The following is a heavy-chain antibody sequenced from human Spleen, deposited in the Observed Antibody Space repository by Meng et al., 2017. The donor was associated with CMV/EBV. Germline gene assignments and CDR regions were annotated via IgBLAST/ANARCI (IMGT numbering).Heavy chain of an antibody. V-gene: IGHV3-7*01. J-gene: IGHJ3*01. CDR2: IKQDGSEK. D-gene: IGHD2-15*01. Sequence: GGSLRLSCAASGFTFSSYWMSWVRQAPGKGLEWVANIKQDGSEKYYVDSVKGRFTISRDNAKNSLYLQMNSLRAEDTAVYYCARDLGSGYCSGSSCHIDVFDVWGQGTTVTVSS. CDR1: GFTFSSYW. CDR3: ARDLGSGYCSGSSCHIDVFDV.